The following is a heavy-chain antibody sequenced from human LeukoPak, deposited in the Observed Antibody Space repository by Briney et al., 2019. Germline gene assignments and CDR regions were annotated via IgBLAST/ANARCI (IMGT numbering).Heavy chain of an antibody. CDR3: ARGDIVATTGYFDY. CDR2: IYTSGST. Sequence: SETLSLTCTVSGGSISSYYWGWIRQPAGKGLEWIGRIYTSGSTNYNPSLKSRVTMSVDTSKNQFSLKLSSVTAADTAVYYCARGDIVATTGYFDYWGQGTLVTVSS. V-gene: IGHV4-4*07. D-gene: IGHD5-12*01. J-gene: IGHJ4*02. CDR1: GGSISSYY.